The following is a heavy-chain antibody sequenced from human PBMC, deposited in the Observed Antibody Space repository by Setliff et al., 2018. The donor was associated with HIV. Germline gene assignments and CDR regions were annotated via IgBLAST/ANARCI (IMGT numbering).Heavy chain of an antibody. V-gene: IGHV4-34*01. D-gene: IGHD1-26*01. CDR3: TRGPARRYPGSTVYGL. CDR2: INDSGDT. Sequence: PSETLSLTCGLYGGPLSGYCWTWIRRSPEKGLEWIGEINDSGDTKYNPSLMSRLSMSVEKSKNEFSLKVTSLTAADTAVYFCTRGPARRYPGSTVYGLWGQGTPVTVSS. J-gene: IGHJ1*01. CDR1: GGPLSGYC.